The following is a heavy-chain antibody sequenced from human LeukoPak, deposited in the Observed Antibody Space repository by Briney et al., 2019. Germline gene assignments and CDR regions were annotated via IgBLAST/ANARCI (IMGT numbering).Heavy chain of an antibody. Sequence: PGGSLRPSCEASGFTFSNYWMHWVRQAPGKGLVWVAAIKTDGSDMQYADSVKGRFAISRDNAKNTVYLQMNSLRDEDTAVYYCVRDQTVFTILDYWGQGTLVTVSS. CDR3: VRDQTVFTILDY. D-gene: IGHD4-17*01. J-gene: IGHJ4*02. V-gene: IGHV3-74*03. CDR2: IKTDGSDM. CDR1: GFTFSNYW.